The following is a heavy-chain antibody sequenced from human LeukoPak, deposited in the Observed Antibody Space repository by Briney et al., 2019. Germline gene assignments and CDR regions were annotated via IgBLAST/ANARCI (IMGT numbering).Heavy chain of an antibody. Sequence: GGSLTLSCPDSGCNFSTYGMHWVRQAPGKGPEWVAVISYDGSNKYYAESVKGRFTVSRDNSKNTLYLQMNSLRAEDTAVYYCAKDEGHCTGGSCDKHDYWGQGTLGTVSS. CDR1: GCNFSTYG. J-gene: IGHJ4*01. D-gene: IGHD2-8*02. V-gene: IGHV3-30*18. CDR2: ISYDGSNK. CDR3: AKDEGHCTGGSCDKHDY.